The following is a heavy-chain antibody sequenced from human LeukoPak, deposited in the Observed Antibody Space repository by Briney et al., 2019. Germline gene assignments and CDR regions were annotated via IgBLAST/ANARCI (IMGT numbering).Heavy chain of an antibody. V-gene: IGHV3-48*01. D-gene: IGHD2-21*01. CDR3: ARECGGDCHR. CDR2: ISYSSSTI. CDR1: AFTFSSYS. J-gene: IGHJ4*02. Sequence: GGSLRLSCVASAFTFSSYSMNWVRQAPGKGLEWVSFISYSSSTIYYADSVKGRFTISRDNAKNTLYLQMNSLRAEDTAVYYCARECGGDCHRWGQGTLVTVSS.